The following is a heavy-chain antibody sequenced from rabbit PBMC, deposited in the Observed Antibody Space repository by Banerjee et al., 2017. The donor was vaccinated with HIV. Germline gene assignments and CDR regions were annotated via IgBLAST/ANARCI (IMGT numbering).Heavy chain of an antibody. CDR2: IYTSSSSNT. D-gene: IGHD4-1*01. J-gene: IGHJ6*01. CDR3: ARDLAGVIGWNFGS. Sequence: QSLEESGGDLVKPEGSLTLTCTASGFSFSNKYVMCWVRQAPGKGLEWITCIYTSSSSNTWYASWAKGRFTISKTSSTTVTLQMTSLTAADTATYFCARDLAGVIGWNFGSWGQGTLVTVS. V-gene: IGHV1S40*01. CDR1: GFSFSNKYV.